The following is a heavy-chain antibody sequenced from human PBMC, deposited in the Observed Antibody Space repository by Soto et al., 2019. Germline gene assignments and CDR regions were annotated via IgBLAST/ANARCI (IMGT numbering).Heavy chain of an antibody. V-gene: IGHV4-30-2*01. CDR2: IYPSGMP. CDR1: GGSISNAAYS. D-gene: IGHD5-18*01. CDR3: ARERGGYGLFDS. J-gene: IGHJ4*02. Sequence: QLQLQESGSGLVKPSHTLSLTCTVSGGSISNAAYSWSWIRQPPGKGLEWIGYIYPSGMPFYNPSLRSRVTISIARSNDQFSLNLKSVTAADTAVYYCARERGGYGLFDSWGQGTLVTVSS.